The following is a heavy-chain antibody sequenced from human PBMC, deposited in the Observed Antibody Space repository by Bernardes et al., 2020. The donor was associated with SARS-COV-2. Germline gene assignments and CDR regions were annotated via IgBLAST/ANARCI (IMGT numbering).Heavy chain of an antibody. D-gene: IGHD2-2*01. CDR3: AKGTWTVVPSAPLYCFDS. Sequence: GGSLRLSCTASGFTFSLHAMNWVRQAPGKGLEWVSSVSGTSYHILYADSVKGRFTISRDNSKNVLFLQMNNLRAEDTAMYFCAKGTWTVVPSAPLYCFDSWGQGTLVTVSS. CDR2: VSGTSYHI. CDR1: GFTFSLHA. J-gene: IGHJ4*02. V-gene: IGHV3-23*01.